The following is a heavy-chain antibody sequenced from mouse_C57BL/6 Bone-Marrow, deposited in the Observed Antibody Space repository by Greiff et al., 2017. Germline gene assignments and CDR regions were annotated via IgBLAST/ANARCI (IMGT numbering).Heavy chain of an antibody. CDR3: ARSKSHSNYDY. V-gene: IGHV1-64*01. Sequence: QVHVKQPGAELVKPGVSVKLSCKASGYTFTSYWMHWVKQRPGQGLEWIGMIHPNSGSTNYNEKFKSKATLTVDKSSSTAYMQLSSLTSEDSAVYYCARSKSHSNYDYWGQGTTLTVSS. CDR2: IHPNSGST. CDR1: GYTFTSYW. D-gene: IGHD2-5*01. J-gene: IGHJ2*01.